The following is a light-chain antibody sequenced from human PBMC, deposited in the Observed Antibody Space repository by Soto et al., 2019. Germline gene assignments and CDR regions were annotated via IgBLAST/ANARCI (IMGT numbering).Light chain of an antibody. Sequence: PGERVTLSCRASQSVSSSYLTWYQQKPGQAPRLLIYGASTRATSIPARFSGSGSGTDFTLTISSLQPEDFAVYYCQQDYNLPLTWKFGQGTKVEIK. CDR1: QSVSSSY. J-gene: IGKJ1*01. CDR3: QQDYNLPLTWK. CDR2: GAS. V-gene: IGKV3D-7*01.